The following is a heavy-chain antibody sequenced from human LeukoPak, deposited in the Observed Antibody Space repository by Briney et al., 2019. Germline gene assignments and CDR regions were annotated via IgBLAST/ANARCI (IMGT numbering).Heavy chain of an antibody. J-gene: IGHJ4*02. CDR3: ARGSRRYYDSSGYYYGY. CDR1: GYTFTGYY. Sequence: ASVKVSCKASGYTFTGYYMHWVRQAPGQGLAWMGWINPNSGGTNYAQKFQGRVTMTRDTSISTAYMELSRLRSDDTAVYYCARGSRRYYDSSGYYYGYWGQGTLVTVSS. V-gene: IGHV1-2*02. D-gene: IGHD3-22*01. CDR2: INPNSGGT.